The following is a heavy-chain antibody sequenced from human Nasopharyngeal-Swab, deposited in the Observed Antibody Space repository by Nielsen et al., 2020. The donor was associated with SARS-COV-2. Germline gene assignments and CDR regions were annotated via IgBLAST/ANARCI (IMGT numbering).Heavy chain of an antibody. CDR2: IYYSGST. V-gene: IGHV4-31*03. Sequence: SETLSLTCTVSGGSINSGGYYWSWIRQHPGKGLEWIGYIYYSGSTYYNPSLKSRVTISVDTSKNQFSLKLSSVTAADTAVYYCARAGDFWSGWSANYYMDVWGKGTTVTVSS. CDR1: GGSINSGGYY. CDR3: ARAGDFWSGWSANYYMDV. J-gene: IGHJ6*03. D-gene: IGHD3-3*01.